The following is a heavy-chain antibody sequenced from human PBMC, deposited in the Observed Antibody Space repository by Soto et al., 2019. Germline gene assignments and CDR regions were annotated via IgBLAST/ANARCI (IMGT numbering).Heavy chain of an antibody. D-gene: IGHD6-19*01. CDR3: ARHEWGIAVAGFDY. J-gene: IGHJ4*02. CDR2: IYYSGST. CDR1: GGSISSYY. V-gene: IGHV4-59*08. Sequence: PSETLSLTCTVSGGSISSYYWSWIRQPPGKGLEWIGYIYYSGSTNYNPSLKSRVTISVDTSKNQFSLKLSSVTAADTAVYYCARHEWGIAVAGFDYWGQGTLVTVSS.